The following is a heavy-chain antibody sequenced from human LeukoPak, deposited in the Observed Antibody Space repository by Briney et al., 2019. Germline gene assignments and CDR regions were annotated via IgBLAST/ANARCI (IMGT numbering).Heavy chain of an antibody. CDR3: ARGPSVFTMVRGVIIFDY. Sequence: SETLSLTCAVYSGSFSGYYRSWISQPRGKGLEWIGEINHSGSTNYNPSLKSRVTISVDTSKNQFSLKLSSVTAADTAVYYCARGPSVFTMVRGVIIFDYWGQGTLVTVSS. D-gene: IGHD3-10*01. CDR1: SGSFSGYY. CDR2: INHSGST. J-gene: IGHJ4*02. V-gene: IGHV4-34*01.